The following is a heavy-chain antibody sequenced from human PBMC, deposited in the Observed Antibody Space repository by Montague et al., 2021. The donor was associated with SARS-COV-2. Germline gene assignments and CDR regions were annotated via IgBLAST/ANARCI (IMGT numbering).Heavy chain of an antibody. CDR2: IYYSGST. Sequence: SETLSLTCTVSGGSISSSGYYWGWIRQPPGKGLEWIGSIYYSGSTYYNPSLKSRVTISVDTSKNQFSLKLSSVTAADTAVYYCARQDPYSKQKFYYYYYYMDVWGKGTTVTVSS. CDR3: ARQDPYSKQKFYYYYYYMDV. V-gene: IGHV4-39*01. J-gene: IGHJ6*03. D-gene: IGHD4-11*01. CDR1: GGSISSSGYY.